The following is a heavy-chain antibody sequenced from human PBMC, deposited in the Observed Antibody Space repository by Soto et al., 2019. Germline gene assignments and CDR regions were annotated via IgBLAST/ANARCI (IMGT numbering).Heavy chain of an antibody. V-gene: IGHV4-39*01. J-gene: IGHJ6*02. CDR3: ARLKSVRGVLQYYYGMDV. CDR2: IYYSGST. CDR1: GGSISSSSYY. Sequence: SETLSLTFTVSGGSISSSSYYWGWIRKPPGKGLEWIGSIYYSGSTYYNPSLKSRVTISVDTSKNQFSLKLSSVTAADTAVYYCARLKSVRGVLQYYYGMDVWGQGTTVTVSS. D-gene: IGHD3-10*02.